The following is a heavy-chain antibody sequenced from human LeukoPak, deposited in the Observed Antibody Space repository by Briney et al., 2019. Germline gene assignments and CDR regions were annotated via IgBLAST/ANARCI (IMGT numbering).Heavy chain of an antibody. J-gene: IGHJ5*02. D-gene: IGHD6-13*01. CDR3: ARLIIAAAGASYRFDP. CDR2: IYYSGST. V-gene: IGHV4-59*08. Sequence: SETLSLTCTVSGGSISSYYWSWIRQPPGKGLEWIGYIYYSGSTNYNPSLKSRVTISVDTSKNQFSLKLSSVTAADTAVYYCARLIIAAAGASYRFDPWGQGTLVTVSS. CDR1: GGSISSYY.